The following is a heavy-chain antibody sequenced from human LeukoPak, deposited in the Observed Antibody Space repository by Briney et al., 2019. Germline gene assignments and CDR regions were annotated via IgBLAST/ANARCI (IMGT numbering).Heavy chain of an antibody. D-gene: IGHD3-22*01. CDR1: GGTFSSYA. CDR2: IIPIFGTA. Sequence: SVKVSCKASGGTFSSYAISWVRQAPGQGLEWMGGIIPIFGTANYAQKFQGRVTITADESTSTAYMELSSLRSKDTAVYYCARDMSDYYDSSGYPPLGAFDIWGQGTMVTVSS. J-gene: IGHJ3*02. V-gene: IGHV1-69*13. CDR3: ARDMSDYYDSSGYPPLGAFDI.